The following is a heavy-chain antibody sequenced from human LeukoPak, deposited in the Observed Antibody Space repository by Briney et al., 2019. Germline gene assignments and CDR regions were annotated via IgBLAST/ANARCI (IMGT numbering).Heavy chain of an antibody. D-gene: IGHD5-24*01. V-gene: IGHV1-46*01. CDR2: INPSGGST. CDR1: GYTFTSYA. Sequence: GASVKVSCKASGYTFTSYAMNWVRQAPGQGLEWMGIINPSGGSTSYAQKFQGRVTMTTDTSTSTAYMELRSLRSDDTAVYYCARQGYLDGYKGPYYYYMDVWGKGTTVTISS. CDR3: ARQGYLDGYKGPYYYYMDV. J-gene: IGHJ6*03.